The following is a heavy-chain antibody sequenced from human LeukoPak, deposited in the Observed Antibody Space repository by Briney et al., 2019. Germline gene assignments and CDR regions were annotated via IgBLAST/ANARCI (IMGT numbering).Heavy chain of an antibody. J-gene: IGHJ6*03. CDR1: GGSISSSSYY. D-gene: IGHD3-10*01. Sequence: SETLSLTCTVSGGSISSSSYYWGWIRQPPGKGLEWIGYIYYSGSTNYNPSLKSRVTISVDTSKNQFSLKLSSVTAADTAVYYCARGLYYGSGSYWNYYYYMDVWGKGTTVTISS. CDR3: ARGLYYGSGSYWNYYYYMDV. V-gene: IGHV4-61*05. CDR2: IYYSGST.